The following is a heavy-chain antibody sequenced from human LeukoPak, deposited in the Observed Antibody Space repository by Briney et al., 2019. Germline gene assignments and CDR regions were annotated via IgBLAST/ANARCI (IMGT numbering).Heavy chain of an antibody. CDR1: SGSISTSGYY. J-gene: IGHJ6*03. D-gene: IGHD2-15*01. V-gene: IGHV4-39*07. Sequence: SETLSLTCTVSSGSISTSGYYWGWVRQPPGKGLEWIGSIYYTETAYYNPSLKSRVTISVDTSKNHFSLNLSSVTAADTAVYYCARDCPAYCNGGSCYYYYYMDVWGKGTTVTVSS. CDR3: ARDCPAYCNGGSCYYYYYMDV. CDR2: IYYTETA.